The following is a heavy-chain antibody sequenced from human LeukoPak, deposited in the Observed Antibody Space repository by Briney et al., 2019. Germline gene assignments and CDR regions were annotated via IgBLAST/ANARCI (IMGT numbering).Heavy chain of an antibody. Sequence: SVNVSCKASGGTFSSYAISWVRQAPGQGLEWMGGIIPIFGTANYAQKFQGRVTITADESTSTAYMELSSLRSEDTAVYYCARGPKYDYVWGSGFDYWGQGTLVTVSS. CDR1: GGTFSSYA. CDR3: ARGPKYDYVWGSGFDY. J-gene: IGHJ4*02. CDR2: IIPIFGTA. V-gene: IGHV1-69*13. D-gene: IGHD3-16*01.